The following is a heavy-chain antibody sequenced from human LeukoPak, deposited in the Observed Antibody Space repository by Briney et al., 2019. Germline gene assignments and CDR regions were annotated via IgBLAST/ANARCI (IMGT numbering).Heavy chain of an antibody. Sequence: ASVKVSCKASGYTFTGYYMHWVRQAPGQGLEWVGWINPNSGGTNYAQKFQGRVTMTRDTSISTAYMELSRLRSDDTAVYYCARGSGARTGDFDYWGQGTLVTVSS. CDR2: INPNSGGT. D-gene: IGHD7-27*01. J-gene: IGHJ4*02. V-gene: IGHV1-2*02. CDR1: GYTFTGYY. CDR3: ARGSGARTGDFDY.